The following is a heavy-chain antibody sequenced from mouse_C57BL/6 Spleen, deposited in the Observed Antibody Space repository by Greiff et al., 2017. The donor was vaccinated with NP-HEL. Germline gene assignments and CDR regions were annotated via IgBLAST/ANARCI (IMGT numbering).Heavy chain of an antibody. J-gene: IGHJ3*01. Sequence: VKLQESGAELVKPGASVKLSCKASGYTFTSYWMQWVKQRPGQGLEWIGEIDPSDSYTNYNQKFKGKATLTVDTSSSTAYMQLSSLTSEDSAVYYCARGGNGFAYWGQGTLVTVSA. D-gene: IGHD2-1*01. CDR2: IDPSDSYT. CDR3: ARGGNGFAY. V-gene: IGHV1-50*01. CDR1: GYTFTSYW.